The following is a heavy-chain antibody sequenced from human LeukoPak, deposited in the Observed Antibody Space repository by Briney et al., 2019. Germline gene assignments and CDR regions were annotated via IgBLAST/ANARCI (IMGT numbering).Heavy chain of an antibody. Sequence: SETLSLTCTVSGGSISSSSYYWGWIRQPPGKGLEWIGNIYHSVPSYYNPSLKSRVTISVDTSKNQFSLKLHSMTAADTAVYYCARGAPLDGYFDYWGQGTLVTVSS. D-gene: IGHD2-2*03. CDR1: GGSISSSSYY. CDR3: ARGAPLDGYFDY. V-gene: IGHV4-39*07. J-gene: IGHJ4*02. CDR2: IYHSVPS.